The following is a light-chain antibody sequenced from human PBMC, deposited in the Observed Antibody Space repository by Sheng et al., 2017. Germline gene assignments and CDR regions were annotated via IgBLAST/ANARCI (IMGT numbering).Light chain of an antibody. CDR3: QQYNSWPLT. J-gene: IGKJ4*01. Sequence: EIVLTQSPGTLSLSPGERATLSCRASQSVGSNLAWYQQKSGQTPRLLIYEASTRATGISLRFSGSGSGTEFTLTIDRLQSADFAVYYCQQYNSWPLTFGGGTKVEIK. V-gene: IGKV3-15*01. CDR1: QSVGSN. CDR2: EAS.